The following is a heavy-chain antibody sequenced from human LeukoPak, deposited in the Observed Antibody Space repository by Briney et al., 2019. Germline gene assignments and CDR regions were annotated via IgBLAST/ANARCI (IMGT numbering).Heavy chain of an antibody. D-gene: IGHD3-3*01. Sequence: SETLSLTCTVSGGSISSGGDYWSWIRQHPGKGLEWIGYIYYSGATYYNPSLKSRVTISIDTSKNQFSPKLSSVTAADTAVYYCARAGGFFSPFGYWGQGTLVTVSS. V-gene: IGHV4-31*03. J-gene: IGHJ4*02. CDR3: ARAGGFFSPFGY. CDR2: IYYSGAT. CDR1: GGSISSGGDY.